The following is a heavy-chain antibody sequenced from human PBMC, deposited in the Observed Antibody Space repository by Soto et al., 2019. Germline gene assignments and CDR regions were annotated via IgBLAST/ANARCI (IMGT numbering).Heavy chain of an antibody. CDR1: GFTFSNAW. V-gene: IGHV3-15*01. D-gene: IGHD3-10*01. Sequence: PGGSLRLSCAASGFTFSNAWMSWVRQAPGKGLEWVGRIKSKTDGGTTDYAAPVKGRFTISRDDSKNTLYLQMNSLKTEDTAVYYCTTDPSITMVRGVTSRSYYYYGMDVWGQGTTVTVSS. CDR3: TTDPSITMVRGVTSRSYYYYGMDV. J-gene: IGHJ6*02. CDR2: IKSKTDGGTT.